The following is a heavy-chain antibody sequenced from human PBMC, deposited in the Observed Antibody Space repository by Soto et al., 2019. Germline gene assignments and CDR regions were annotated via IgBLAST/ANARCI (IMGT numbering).Heavy chain of an antibody. CDR3: AMGGSVTRGTSDY. CDR2: MYSGGNT. J-gene: IGHJ4*02. CDR1: GFTVSGTY. Sequence: EVQVVDSGGGLVQPRGSLRLSCATSGFTVSGTYMNWVRPAPGKGLEWVAVMYSGGNTYYTDSVKGRYTVSRDNSQNTVYLQSTALRAEDTAVYYVAMGGSVTRGTSDYLGQGTLVIVSS. V-gene: IGHV3-66*01. D-gene: IGHD4-17*01.